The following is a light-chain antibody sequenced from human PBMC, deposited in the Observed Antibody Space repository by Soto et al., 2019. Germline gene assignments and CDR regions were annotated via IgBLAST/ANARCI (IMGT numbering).Light chain of an antibody. V-gene: IGLV2-14*01. J-gene: IGLJ1*01. CDR3: SSYTSSTTYV. CDR2: DVS. CDR1: SSDVGGYKY. Sequence: QSVLTQPASVSGSPGQSITISCTGTSSDVGGYKYVSWYQHHPGKGPKLMLYDVSNRPSGVCNRFSGSKSGNTASLTISGLQAEDEADYYCSSYTSSTTYVFGTGTKVTVL.